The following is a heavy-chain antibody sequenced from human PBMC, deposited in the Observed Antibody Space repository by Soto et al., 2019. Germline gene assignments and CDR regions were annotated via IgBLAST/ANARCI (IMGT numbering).Heavy chain of an antibody. D-gene: IGHD3-10*01. CDR3: ARGPYYYGSGSAELGY. CDR1: GFTFSSYA. Sequence: PGGSLRLSCAASGFTFSSYAMHWVRQAPGKGLEWVAVISYDGSNKYYADSVKGRFTISRDNSKNTLYLQMNSLRAEDTAVYYCARGPYYYGSGSAELGYWGQGTLVTVSS. V-gene: IGHV3-30-3*01. CDR2: ISYDGSNK. J-gene: IGHJ4*02.